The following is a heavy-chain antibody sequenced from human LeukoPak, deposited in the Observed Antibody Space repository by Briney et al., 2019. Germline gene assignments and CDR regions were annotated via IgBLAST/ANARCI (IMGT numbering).Heavy chain of an antibody. CDR1: GFTFSSYG. D-gene: IGHD1-1*01. J-gene: IGHJ6*02. CDR3: AKESTNEVYYYYGMDV. V-gene: IGHV3-30*18. CDR2: ISYDGSNK. Sequence: QPGGSLRLSCAASGFTFSSYGMHWVRQAPGKGLEWVAVISYDGSNKYHADSVKGRFTISRDNSKNTLYLQMNSLRAEDTAVYYCAKESTNEVYYYYGMDVWGQGTTVTVSS.